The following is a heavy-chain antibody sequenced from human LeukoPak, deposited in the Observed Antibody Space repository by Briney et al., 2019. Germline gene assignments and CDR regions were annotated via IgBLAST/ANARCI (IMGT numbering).Heavy chain of an antibody. CDR2: ISDSGGST. J-gene: IGHJ4*02. CDR3: AKRGVVIRVILVGFHKEAYYFDS. D-gene: IGHD3-22*01. Sequence: GGSLRLSCAVSGITLSNYGMSWVRQAPGKGLEGFAGISDSGGSTNYADSVKGRFTISRDNPKNTLYLQMNSLRAEDTAVYFCAKRGVVIRVILVGFHKEAYYFDSWGQGALVTVSS. V-gene: IGHV3-23*01. CDR1: GITLSNYG.